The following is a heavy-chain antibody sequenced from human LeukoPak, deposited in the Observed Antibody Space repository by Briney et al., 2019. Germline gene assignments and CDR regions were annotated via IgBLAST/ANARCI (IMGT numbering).Heavy chain of an antibody. CDR3: EKDSGSYYGYFDY. CDR1: GFTFDDYA. Sequence: GGSLRLSCAASGFTFDDYAMHWVRQAPGKGLEWVSGISWNSGSIGYADSVKGRFTISRDNAKNSLYLQMNSLRAEDTALYYCEKDSGSYYGYFDYWGQETLVTVSS. V-gene: IGHV3-9*01. D-gene: IGHD1-26*01. J-gene: IGHJ4*02. CDR2: ISWNSGSI.